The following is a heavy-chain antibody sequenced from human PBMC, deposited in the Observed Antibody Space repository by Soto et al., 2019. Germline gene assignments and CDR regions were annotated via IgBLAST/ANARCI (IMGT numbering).Heavy chain of an antibody. J-gene: IGHJ5*02. D-gene: IGHD3-10*01. CDR2: INAGNGNT. Sequence: VSVKVSCKAPGYTFTSYAMHWVRQAPGQRLGWMGWINAGNGNTKYSQKFQGRVTITRDTSASTAYMELSSLRSEDTAVYYCARDFPYYYGSGSYYIRFDPWGQGTLVTVSS. V-gene: IGHV1-3*01. CDR3: ARDFPYYYGSGSYYIRFDP. CDR1: GYTFTSYA.